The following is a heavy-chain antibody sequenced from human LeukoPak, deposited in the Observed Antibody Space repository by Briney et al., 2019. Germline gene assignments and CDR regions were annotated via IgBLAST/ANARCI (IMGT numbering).Heavy chain of an antibody. Sequence: SETLSLTCTVSGGSITNYYWTWIRQPPGKGLEWIGYIHYSGSTNYNPSLKSRVTISVDTSKNQFSLKLSSVTAADTAVYYCARDLNNYYGSGSYQGYFDYWGQGTLVTVSS. D-gene: IGHD3-10*01. V-gene: IGHV4-59*12. CDR3: ARDLNNYYGSGSYQGYFDY. J-gene: IGHJ4*02. CDR1: GGSITNYY. CDR2: IHYSGST.